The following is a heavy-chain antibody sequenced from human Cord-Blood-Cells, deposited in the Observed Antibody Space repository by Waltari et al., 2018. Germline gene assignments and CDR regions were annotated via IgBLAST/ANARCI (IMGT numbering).Heavy chain of an antibody. CDR2: ISSSSSYI. J-gene: IGHJ6*02. CDR3: ARPWVAAAGTSLGYYYGMDV. V-gene: IGHV3-21*01. D-gene: IGHD6-13*01. CDR1: YS. Sequence: YSMNWVRQAPGKGLEWVSSISSSSSYIYYADSVKGRFTISRDNAKNSLYLQMNSLRAEDTAVYYCARPWVAAAGTSLGYYYGMDVWGQGTTVTVSS.